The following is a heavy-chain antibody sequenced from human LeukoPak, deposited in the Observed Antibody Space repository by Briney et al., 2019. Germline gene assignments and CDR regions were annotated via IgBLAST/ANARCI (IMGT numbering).Heavy chain of an antibody. CDR1: GGSISSSTYY. D-gene: IGHD6-19*01. J-gene: IGHJ4*02. CDR2: IHYSGTT. Sequence: PSETLSLTCAVSGGSISSSTYYWGWIRQPPGKGLEWIGSIHYSGTTNYNPSLESRVTISVDTSKNQLSLQLTSVTAADTAVYYCTKATQWLAFDYWGRGTLVTVSS. CDR3: TKATQWLAFDY. V-gene: IGHV4-39*07.